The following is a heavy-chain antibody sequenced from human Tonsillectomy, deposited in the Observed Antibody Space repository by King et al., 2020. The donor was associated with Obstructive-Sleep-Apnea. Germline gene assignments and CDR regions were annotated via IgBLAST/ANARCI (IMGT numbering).Heavy chain of an antibody. CDR3: ARVWDDILTGYVDY. J-gene: IGHJ4*02. D-gene: IGHD3-9*01. V-gene: IGHV4-4*07. Sequence: VQLQESGPGLVKPSETLSLTCIVSGGSISSYYWSWIRQPAGKGLEWIGRIYISGSTNYNPSLKSRVTMSVDTAKNQFSLKLSSVTAADTAVYYCARVWDDILTGYVDYWGQGTLVTVSS. CDR2: IYISGST. CDR1: GGSISSYY.